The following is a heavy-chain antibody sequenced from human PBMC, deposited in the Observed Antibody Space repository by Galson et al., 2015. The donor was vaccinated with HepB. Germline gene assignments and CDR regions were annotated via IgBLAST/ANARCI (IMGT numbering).Heavy chain of an antibody. CDR2: INPSGGST. CDR1: GYTFTGYY. CDR3: ASFSRSSSQYYYYYYGMDV. V-gene: IGHV1-46*01. D-gene: IGHD2-2*01. Sequence: SVKVSCKASGYTFTGYYMHWVRQAPGQGLEWMGIINPSGGSTSYAQKFQGRVTMTRDTSTSTVYMELSSLRSEDTAVYYCASFSRSSSQYYYYYYGMDVWGQGTTVTVSS. J-gene: IGHJ6*02.